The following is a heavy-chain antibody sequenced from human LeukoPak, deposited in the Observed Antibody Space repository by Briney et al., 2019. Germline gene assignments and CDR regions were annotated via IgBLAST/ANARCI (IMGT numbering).Heavy chain of an antibody. V-gene: IGHV3-74*01. D-gene: IGHD6-13*01. CDR3: VRDSSKWYYDY. CDR1: GFMFSRYW. Sequence: GGSLRLSCAASGFMFSRYWMHWVRRAPGKGLVWVSHIKSDGSSTTYADSVKGRFTISRDNAKSTLYLQMNSLRVEDTAVYYCVRDSSKWYYDYWGQGTLVTVSS. CDR2: IKSDGSST. J-gene: IGHJ4*02.